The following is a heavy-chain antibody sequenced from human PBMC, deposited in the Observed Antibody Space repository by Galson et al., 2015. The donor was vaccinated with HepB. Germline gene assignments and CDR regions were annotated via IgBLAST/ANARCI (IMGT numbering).Heavy chain of an antibody. CDR3: ASWIAVAGIDYGVDV. J-gene: IGHJ6*02. V-gene: IGHV3-48*02. Sequence: SLRLSCAASGFTFSTYSMNWVRQAPGKGLEWISYIDDSTSTIYYADSVKGRFTISRDNAKNSLYLQMNSLRDEDTAVYYCASWIAVAGIDYGVDVWGQGTTVTVSS. D-gene: IGHD6-19*01. CDR1: GFTFSTYS. CDR2: IDDSTSTI.